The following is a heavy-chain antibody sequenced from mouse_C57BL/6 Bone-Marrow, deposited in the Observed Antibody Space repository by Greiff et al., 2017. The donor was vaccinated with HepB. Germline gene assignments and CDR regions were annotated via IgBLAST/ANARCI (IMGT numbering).Heavy chain of an antibody. J-gene: IGHJ1*03. Sequence: VQLQQSGAELVRPGASVKLSCTASGFNIKDDYMHWVQQRPEQGLEWIGLIDPENGDTEYASKFQGKATITADTSSNTAYQQLSSLTSEDTADYYCTTEGYYYGGYFDVWGTGTTVTVSS. D-gene: IGHD1-1*01. CDR1: GFNIKDDY. CDR2: IDPENGDT. V-gene: IGHV14-4*01. CDR3: TTEGYYYGGYFDV.